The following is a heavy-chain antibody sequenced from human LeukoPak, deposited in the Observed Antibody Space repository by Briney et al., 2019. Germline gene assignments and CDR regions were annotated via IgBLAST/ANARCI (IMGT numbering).Heavy chain of an antibody. CDR2: INPNSGGT. CDR3: ARGQQYYYDSSGYSDY. V-gene: IGHV1-2*02. J-gene: IGHJ4*02. Sequence: ASVKVSCKASGGTFSSYTITWVRQAPGQGLEWMGWINPNSGGTKYAQKFQGRVTMTRDTSITTAYMDLNRLTSDATAVYSCARGQQYYYDSSGYSDYWGQGTLVTVSS. CDR1: GGTFSSYT. D-gene: IGHD3-22*01.